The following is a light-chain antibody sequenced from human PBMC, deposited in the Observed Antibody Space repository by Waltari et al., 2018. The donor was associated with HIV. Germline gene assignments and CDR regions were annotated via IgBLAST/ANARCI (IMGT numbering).Light chain of an antibody. CDR2: EVT. V-gene: IGLV2-8*01. Sequence: QSALTQPPSASGSPGQSVTIPCTGTSSDAGGDNNVSWYQQHPGKAPNLMIYEVTKRPAGVPDRFSGSKSGNTASRTVSGLQAEDEADYYCTSYGGTNNYVFGTGTKVTVL. J-gene: IGLJ1*01. CDR3: TSYGGTNNYV. CDR1: SSDAGGDNN.